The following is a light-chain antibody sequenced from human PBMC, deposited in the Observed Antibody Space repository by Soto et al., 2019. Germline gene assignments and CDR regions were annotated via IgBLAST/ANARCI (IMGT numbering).Light chain of an antibody. Sequence: EIVLTQSTGSLSLSLGERATLSCRASQSVDSAFFAWYKQKPGQPPRLLMYGASRRATGIPDRFSGSGSGMDFTLTISRLEHEDFAVYYCQQYASSLTFGQGTKVEI. J-gene: IGKJ1*01. CDR3: QQYASSLT. V-gene: IGKV3-20*01. CDR1: QSVDSAF. CDR2: GAS.